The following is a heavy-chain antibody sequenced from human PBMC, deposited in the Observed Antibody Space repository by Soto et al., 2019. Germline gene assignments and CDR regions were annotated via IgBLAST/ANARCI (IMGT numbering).Heavy chain of an antibody. J-gene: IGHJ3*02. V-gene: IGHV3-33*01. CDR2: IWFDGSDK. D-gene: IGHD2-2*01. CDR1: GFTFSSYG. Sequence: PGGSLRLSCAAPGFTFSSYGMHWVRQAPGKGLEWVALIWFDGSDKYYTESVKGRFTISRDNSKSTLYLQMNSLRAEDTALYYCARLYCSATSCYSVGAFDIRGPGTMVTVSS. CDR3: ARLYCSATSCYSVGAFDI.